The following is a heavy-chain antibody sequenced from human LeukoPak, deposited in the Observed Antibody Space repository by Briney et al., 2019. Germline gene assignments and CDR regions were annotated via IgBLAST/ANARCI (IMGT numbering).Heavy chain of an antibody. CDR2: VSGSGDRT. J-gene: IGHJ4*02. CDR1: GFTFSSYA. Sequence: PGGSLRLSRAASGFTFSSYALSWVRQAPGKGLEWVSAVSGSGDRTQYADSVRGRFTISRDNSKNTLYLQMNSLTADDTAVYYCAKPRNDWFLFDRWGQGTLVTVSS. V-gene: IGHV3-23*01. CDR3: AKPRNDWFLFDR. D-gene: IGHD3-9*01.